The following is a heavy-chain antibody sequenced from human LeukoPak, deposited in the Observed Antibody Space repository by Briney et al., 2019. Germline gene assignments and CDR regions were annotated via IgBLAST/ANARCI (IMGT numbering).Heavy chain of an antibody. Sequence: PSETLSLTCTVSGGSISSSSYYWGWIRQPPGKGLEWIGYIYTSGSTNYNPSLKSRVTISVDTSKNQFSLKLSSVTAADTAVYYCARHNYGGTPLFHYWGQGTLVTVSS. CDR1: GGSISSSSYY. V-gene: IGHV4-61*05. D-gene: IGHD4-23*01. CDR2: IYTSGST. J-gene: IGHJ4*02. CDR3: ARHNYGGTPLFHY.